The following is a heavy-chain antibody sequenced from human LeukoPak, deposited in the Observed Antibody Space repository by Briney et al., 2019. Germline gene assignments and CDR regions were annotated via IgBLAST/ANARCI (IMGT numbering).Heavy chain of an antibody. D-gene: IGHD2-8*01. CDR1: GFTLGSYA. CDR3: ARSLGNLMVHARVFDY. J-gene: IGHJ4*02. CDR2: ISGLDGTT. V-gene: IGHV3-23*01. Sequence: PGGSLRLSCAASGFTLGSYAMSWVRQAPGKGLQWVSSISGLDGTTFYAVSVKGRFTISRDSSKNTLYLQMNSLRAEDTAVYYCARSLGNLMVHARVFDYWGQGTLVTVSS.